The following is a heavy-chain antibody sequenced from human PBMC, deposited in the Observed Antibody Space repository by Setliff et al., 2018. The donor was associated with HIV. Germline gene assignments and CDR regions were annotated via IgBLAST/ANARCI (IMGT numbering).Heavy chain of an antibody. CDR1: GGSISSGTYF. J-gene: IGHJ4*02. D-gene: IGHD6-19*01. Sequence: SETLSLTCTVSGGSISSGTYFWSWIRQPAGKGLEWIGHIHTSGNTNYNPSLNSRVTISVDTSKNHFSLKLSSVTAADTAVYYCARSLLPSITVAGTIGYWGQGSLVTVSS. V-gene: IGHV4-61*09. CDR2: IHTSGNT. CDR3: ARSLLPSITVAGTIGY.